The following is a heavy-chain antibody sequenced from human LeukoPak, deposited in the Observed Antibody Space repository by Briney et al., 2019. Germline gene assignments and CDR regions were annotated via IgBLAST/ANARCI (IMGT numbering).Heavy chain of an antibody. V-gene: IGHV3-23*01. CDR1: GFTFCSYA. CDR3: AKEDYSGSYPGYFDY. Sequence: GGAPRLSCAAPGFTFCSYAMSWVRQAPGEGLGWGSAISGSGGSTYYADSVKGRFTISRDNSKNTLYLQMNSLRAEDTAVYYCAKEDYSGSYPGYFDYWGQGTLVTVSS. CDR2: ISGSGGST. D-gene: IGHD1-26*01. J-gene: IGHJ4*02.